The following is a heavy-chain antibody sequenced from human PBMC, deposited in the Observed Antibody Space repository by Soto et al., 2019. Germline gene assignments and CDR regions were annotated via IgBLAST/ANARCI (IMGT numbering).Heavy chain of an antibody. J-gene: IGHJ6*02. CDR3: AKYGALGYCSSTSCYHYYYYGMDV. CDR1: GFTFSSYA. D-gene: IGHD2-2*01. V-gene: IGHV3-30-3*02. Sequence: GGSLRLSCAASGFTFSSYAMHWVRQAPGKGLEWVAVISYDGSNKYYADSVKGRFTISRDNSKNTLYLQMNSLRAEDTAVYYCAKYGALGYCSSTSCYHYYYYGMDVWGQGTTVTVSS. CDR2: ISYDGSNK.